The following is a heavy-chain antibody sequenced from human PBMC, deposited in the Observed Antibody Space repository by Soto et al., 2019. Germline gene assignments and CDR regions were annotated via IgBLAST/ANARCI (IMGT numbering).Heavy chain of an antibody. CDR3: ARYGTRGDR. Sequence: LSLSFHASGXNFRMYEMHCVRKAAGKGLEWVSYSSMSGRTTYYADFAEGRFTISRDNDKASRSLYLKSLRVGDSAVYYLARYGTRGDRWGVGTQVTVS. D-gene: IGHD3-10*01. CDR1: GXNFRMYE. CDR2: SSMSGRTT. J-gene: IGHJ4*02. V-gene: IGHV3-48*03.